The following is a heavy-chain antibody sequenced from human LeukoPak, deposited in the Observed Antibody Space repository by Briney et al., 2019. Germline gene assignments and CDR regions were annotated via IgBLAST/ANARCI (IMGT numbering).Heavy chain of an antibody. CDR2: IKSDGST. D-gene: IGHD3-22*01. Sequence: AGGSLRPSCAASGVTFSSYWMHWVRQAPGKGLVWVSRIKSDGSTNYEDSVKGRFTISRDNAKNTVSLQMNSLRAEDTGVYYCARAPCDMSLYYPEYFRHWGQGTLVTVSS. J-gene: IGHJ1*01. CDR1: GVTFSSYW. CDR3: ARAPCDMSLYYPEYFRH. V-gene: IGHV3-74*01.